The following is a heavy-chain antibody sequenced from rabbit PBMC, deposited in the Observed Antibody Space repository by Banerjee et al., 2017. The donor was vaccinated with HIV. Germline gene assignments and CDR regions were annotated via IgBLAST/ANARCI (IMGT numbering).Heavy chain of an antibody. D-gene: IGHD3-1*01. CDR1: GFDFSSNA. J-gene: IGHJ4*01. CDR2: IYVGSSGST. V-gene: IGHV1S40*01. Sequence: QSLEESGGDLVKPGASLTLTCTASGFDFSSNAMCWVRQAPGKGLEWIACIYVGSSGSTWYASWAKGRFTVSKTSSTTVTLQMTSLTAADTATYFCARSLTGDGYIFNLWGPGTLVTVS. CDR3: ARSLTGDGYIFNL.